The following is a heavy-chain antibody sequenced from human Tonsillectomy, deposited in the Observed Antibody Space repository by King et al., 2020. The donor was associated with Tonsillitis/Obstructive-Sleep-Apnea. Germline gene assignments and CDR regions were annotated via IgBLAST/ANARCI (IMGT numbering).Heavy chain of an antibody. J-gene: IGHJ4*02. Sequence: VQLPQWGAGLLKPSETLSLTCAVYGGSFSGYYWSWIRQPPGKTLEWIGEIHHGGSTRYNPSLKSRVTISLDSSKNQFSLKLNSMTAADTAVYYCARGDLLTGYYASTDFDYWGQGTLVTVSS. CDR1: GGSFSGYY. V-gene: IGHV4-34*01. D-gene: IGHD3-9*01. CDR3: ARGDLLTGYYASTDFDY. CDR2: IHHGGST.